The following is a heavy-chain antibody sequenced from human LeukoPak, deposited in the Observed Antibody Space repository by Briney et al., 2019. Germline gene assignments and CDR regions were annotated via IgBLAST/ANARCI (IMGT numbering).Heavy chain of an antibody. V-gene: IGHV4-34*01. J-gene: IGHJ5*02. D-gene: IGHD6-13*01. CDR1: GGSFSGYY. CDR3: ARLTYSSSWYGRWFDP. Sequence: PSETLSLTCAVYGGSFSGYYWSWIRQPPGKGLEWIGEINHSGSTNYNPSLKSRVTISVDTSKNQFSLKLSSVTAADTAVYYCARLTYSSSWYGRWFDPWGQGTLVTVSS. CDR2: INHSGST.